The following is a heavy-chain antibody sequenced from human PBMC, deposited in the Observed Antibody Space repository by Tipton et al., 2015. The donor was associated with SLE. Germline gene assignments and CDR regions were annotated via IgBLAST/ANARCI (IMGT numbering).Heavy chain of an antibody. CDR1: GGSISSSNW. CDR3: ARDREFLWYETVGDAFEH. CDR2: IYHSGNT. V-gene: IGHV4-4*01. Sequence: TLSLTCAVSGGSISSSNWWSWVRQPPGKGLEWIGSIYHSGNTYYNPSLKNRVTISIDTSKNQFSLKLTSVTAADSAVYFCARDREFLWYETVGDAFEHWGQGKMVTVSS. J-gene: IGHJ3*01. D-gene: IGHD6-13*01.